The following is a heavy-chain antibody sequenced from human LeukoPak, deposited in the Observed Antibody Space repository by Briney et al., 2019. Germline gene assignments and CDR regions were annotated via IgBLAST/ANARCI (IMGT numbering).Heavy chain of an antibody. CDR1: GGSISSSSYY. CDR2: IYYSGST. CDR3: AREATKVVNYYDSSGYADY. V-gene: IGHV4-39*07. J-gene: IGHJ4*02. D-gene: IGHD3-22*01. Sequence: SETLSLTCTVSGGSISSSSYYWGWIRQPPGKGLEWIGSIYYSGSTYYNPSLKSRVTISVDTSKNQFSLKLSSVTAADTAVYYCAREATKVVNYYDSSGYADYWGQGTLVTVSS.